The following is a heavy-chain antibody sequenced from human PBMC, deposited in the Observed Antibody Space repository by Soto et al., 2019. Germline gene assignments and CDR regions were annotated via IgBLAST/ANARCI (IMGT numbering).Heavy chain of an antibody. V-gene: IGHV3-30-3*01. Sequence: QVQLVESGGGVVQPGRSLRLSCAASGFTFSSYAMHWVRQAPGKGLEWVAVISYDGSNKYYADSVKGRFTISRDNSKNTLYLQMNSLRAEDMAVYYCARELVATIFGRSLYDYWGQGTLVTVSS. J-gene: IGHJ4*02. CDR1: GFTFSSYA. CDR3: ARELVATIFGRSLYDY. D-gene: IGHD3-3*01. CDR2: ISYDGSNK.